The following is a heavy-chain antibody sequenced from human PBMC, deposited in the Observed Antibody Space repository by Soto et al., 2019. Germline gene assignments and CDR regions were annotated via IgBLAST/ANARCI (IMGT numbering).Heavy chain of an antibody. CDR2: ISSNGGST. CDR3: VKGRDIVATIAYYGMDV. V-gene: IGHV3-64D*06. D-gene: IGHD5-12*01. CDR1: GLTFSSDA. J-gene: IGHJ6*02. Sequence: PGGSLRLSCSASGLTFSSDAIHWVRQAPGKGLEYVSAISSNGGSTYYADSVKGRFTISRDNSKNTLYLQMSSLRAEDTAVYYCVKGRDIVATIAYYGMDVWGQGTTVTVSS.